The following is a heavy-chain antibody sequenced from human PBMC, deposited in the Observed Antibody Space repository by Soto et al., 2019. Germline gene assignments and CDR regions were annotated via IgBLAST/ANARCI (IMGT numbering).Heavy chain of an antibody. D-gene: IGHD3-16*01. J-gene: IGHJ4*02. CDR3: TRGADVFDY. Sequence: EVQLVESGGDLVQPGGSLRLSCAASGFTFSSYDFHWVRQATGKGLEWVSGIGTAGDTYYAGSVKGRFIMSRENAKNSLYLQMNSLRAGDTAVKYCTRGADVFDYWGQGTLVTVSS. CDR1: GFTFSSYD. CDR2: IGTAGDT. V-gene: IGHV3-13*01.